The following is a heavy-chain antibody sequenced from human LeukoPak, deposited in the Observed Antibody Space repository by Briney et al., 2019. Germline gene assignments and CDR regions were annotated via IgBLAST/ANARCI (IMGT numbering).Heavy chain of an antibody. CDR3: ARDRPSLGSSTSCPTYYYYHGMDV. V-gene: IGHV3-30-3*01. D-gene: IGHD2-2*01. CDR1: GFTFSSYA. J-gene: IGHJ6*04. CDR2: ISNEGNNK. Sequence: GRSLRLSCVASGFTFSSYAMHWVRQAPGKGLEWVAVISNEGNNKYYADSGKGRFTISRDNHKNPLYLQVNSLRAEDTAVYYCARDRPSLGSSTSCPTYYYYHGMDVWGKGTTVTVST.